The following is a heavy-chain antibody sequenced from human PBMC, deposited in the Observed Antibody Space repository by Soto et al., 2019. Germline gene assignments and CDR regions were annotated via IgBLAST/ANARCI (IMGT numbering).Heavy chain of an antibody. CDR3: ARSRGGTGVHFDF. D-gene: IGHD7-27*01. V-gene: IGHV1-8*01. J-gene: IGHJ4*02. CDR2: MNPDSGDT. CDR1: GYTFTNYD. Sequence: ASVKVSCKASGYTFTNYDINWVRQATGQGPEWMGWMNPDSGDTGYAPNFQGRVSMTRSTSISTAYMELSDLRSEDTAVYYCARSRGGTGVHFDFWGQGTQVTVSS.